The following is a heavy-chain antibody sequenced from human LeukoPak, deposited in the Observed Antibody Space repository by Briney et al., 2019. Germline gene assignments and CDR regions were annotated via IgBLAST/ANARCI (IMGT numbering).Heavy chain of an antibody. CDR1: GGSFSGYY. D-gene: IGHD3-10*01. J-gene: IGHJ6*02. CDR2: INHSGST. V-gene: IGHV4-34*01. Sequence: PSETLSLTCAVYGGSFSGYYWSWIRQPPGKGLEWIGEINHSGSTNYNPSLKSRVTISVDTSKNQLSLKLSSVTAADTAVYYCARNTMVRGVIITTLFYYYYGMDVWGQGTTVTVSS. CDR3: ARNTMVRGVIITTLFYYYYGMDV.